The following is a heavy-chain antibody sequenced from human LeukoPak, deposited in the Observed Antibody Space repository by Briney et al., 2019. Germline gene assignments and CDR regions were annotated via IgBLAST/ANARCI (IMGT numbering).Heavy chain of an antibody. Sequence: SETLSLTCTVSGGSISSSSYYWGWIRQPPGKGLEWLGCIYYSGSTYYNPSLKSRVTISVDTSKSQFSLRLSSVTAADTAVYYCARGGYCSSTSCYYYYYMDVWGKGTTVTVSS. CDR3: ARGGYCSSTSCYYYYYMDV. CDR1: GGSISSSSYY. J-gene: IGHJ6*03. V-gene: IGHV4-39*01. CDR2: IYYSGST. D-gene: IGHD2-2*01.